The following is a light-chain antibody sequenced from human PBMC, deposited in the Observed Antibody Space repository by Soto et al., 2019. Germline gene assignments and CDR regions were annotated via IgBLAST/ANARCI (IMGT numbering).Light chain of an antibody. J-gene: IGLJ1*01. Sequence: VLTQPPSASGTPGQRVTISCSGSSSNIGSNYVYWYQQLPGTAPKLLIYRNNQRPLGVPDRFSGSKSGTSASLAISGLRSEDEADYYCAAWDDSLSGPVFGTGTKVTVL. CDR3: AAWDDSLSGPV. V-gene: IGLV1-47*01. CDR2: RNN. CDR1: SSNIGSNY.